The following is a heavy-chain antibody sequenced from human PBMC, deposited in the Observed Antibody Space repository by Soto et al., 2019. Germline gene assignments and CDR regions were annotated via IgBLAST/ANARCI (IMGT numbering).Heavy chain of an antibody. V-gene: IGHV3-53*01. D-gene: IGHD1-1*01. CDR2: LYDVDGS. CDR3: ATWHEREHAFDV. CDR1: GLTISGKKY. J-gene: IGHJ3*01. Sequence: DVQLVESGGGLIQPEESLRLSCAAFGLTISGKKYVAWVRQAPGKGLEWVSALYDVDGSFYADSVTGRFTTSSDSSKTTVYLQMNDLRPDDTAVYYCATWHEREHAFDVWGQGTTVTISS.